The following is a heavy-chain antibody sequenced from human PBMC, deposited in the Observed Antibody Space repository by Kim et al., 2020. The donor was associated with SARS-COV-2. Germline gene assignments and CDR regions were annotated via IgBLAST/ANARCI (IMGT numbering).Heavy chain of an antibody. J-gene: IGHJ4*02. Sequence: NPCLKSRVTISVDTSKNQFSMKLSCVTAADTAVYYCARRDYDSSGYGFDYWGQGTLVTVSS. D-gene: IGHD3-22*01. CDR3: ARRDYDSSGYGFDY. V-gene: IGHV4-59*01.